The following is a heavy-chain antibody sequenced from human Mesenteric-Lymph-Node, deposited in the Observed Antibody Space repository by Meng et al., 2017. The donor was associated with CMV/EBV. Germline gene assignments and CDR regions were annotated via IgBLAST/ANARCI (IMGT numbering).Heavy chain of an antibody. Sequence: GESLKISCAASGFTFSSYGMHWVRQAPGKGLEWVAFIRYDGSNKYYADSVKGRFTISRDNSKNTLYLQMNSLRAEDTAVYYCARACTNSSCSGADFDHWGQGTLVTVSS. CDR2: IRYDGSNK. CDR1: GFTFSSYG. CDR3: ARACTNSSCSGADFDH. D-gene: IGHD2-2*01. V-gene: IGHV3-30*02. J-gene: IGHJ4*02.